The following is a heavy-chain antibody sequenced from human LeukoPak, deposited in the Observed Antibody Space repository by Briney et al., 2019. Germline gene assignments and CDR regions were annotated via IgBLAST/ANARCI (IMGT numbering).Heavy chain of an antibody. J-gene: IGHJ4*02. Sequence: GGSLRLSCAASRFTFGSFDMHWVRQAPGKGLEWVTFIRFDGSNKYYAGSVKGRFTISRDNSKNTLYLQMSSLRPEDTAVYYCARQVPPPQFVVVVVAASGFDYWGQGTLVTVSS. CDR1: RFTFGSFD. CDR2: IRFDGSNK. V-gene: IGHV3-30*02. CDR3: ARQVPPPQFVVVVVAASGFDY. D-gene: IGHD2-15*01.